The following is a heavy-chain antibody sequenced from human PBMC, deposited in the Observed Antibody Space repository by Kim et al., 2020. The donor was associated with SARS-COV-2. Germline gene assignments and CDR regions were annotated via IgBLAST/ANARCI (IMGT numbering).Heavy chain of an antibody. CDR3: ARGGGGGSTYNWFDP. J-gene: IGHJ5*02. Sequence: SVKVSCKASGYTFTGYYMHWVRQAPGQGLEWMGRINPNSGGTNYAQKFQGRVTMTRDTSISTAYMELSRLRSDDTAVYYCARGGGGGSTYNWFDPCGQGTLVTVSS. CDR1: GYTFTGYY. CDR2: INPNSGGT. D-gene: IGHD2-15*01. V-gene: IGHV1-2*06.